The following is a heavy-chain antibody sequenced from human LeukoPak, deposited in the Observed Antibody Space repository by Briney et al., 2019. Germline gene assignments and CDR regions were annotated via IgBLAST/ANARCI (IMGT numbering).Heavy chain of an antibody. CDR3: ARGYSSSWADYYYYMDV. J-gene: IGHJ6*03. CDR2: ISAYNGNT. D-gene: IGHD6-13*01. Sequence: ASVKVSCKASGYTFTSYGISWVRQAPGQGLEWMGWISAYNGNTNYAQKLQGRVTMTTDTSTSTAYMELRSLRSDDTAVYYCARGYSSSWADYYYYMDVWGKGTTVTISS. V-gene: IGHV1-18*01. CDR1: GYTFTSYG.